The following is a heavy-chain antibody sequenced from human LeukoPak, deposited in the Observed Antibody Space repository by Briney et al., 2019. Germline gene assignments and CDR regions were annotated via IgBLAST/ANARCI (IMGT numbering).Heavy chain of an antibody. CDR1: RFTLLSYG. Sequence: RRGSLRLSCAASRFTLLSYGMHSARQAPSTGVEGEAVIRHYGSNKYSEDSVQGRFTISRENSKNTLYLQMNNLRAEDTAGYYCAKDLHRYCSSTSCYVPGYWGQGTLVTVSS. V-gene: IGHV3-30*02. D-gene: IGHD2-2*01. CDR3: AKDLHRYCSSTSCYVPGY. CDR2: IRHYGSNK. J-gene: IGHJ4*02.